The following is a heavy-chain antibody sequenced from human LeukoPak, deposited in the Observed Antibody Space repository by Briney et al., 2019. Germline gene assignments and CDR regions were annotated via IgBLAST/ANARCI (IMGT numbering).Heavy chain of an antibody. CDR1: GGSFSGYY. CDR3: ARERVVATIESSWFDP. Sequence: SETLSLTCAVYGGSFSGYYWSWIRQPPGKGLEWIGEINHSGSTNYNPSLKSRVTISVDTSKNQFSLKLSSVTAADTAVYYRARERVVATIESSWFDPWGQGTLVTVSS. V-gene: IGHV4-34*01. CDR2: INHSGST. J-gene: IGHJ5*02. D-gene: IGHD5-12*01.